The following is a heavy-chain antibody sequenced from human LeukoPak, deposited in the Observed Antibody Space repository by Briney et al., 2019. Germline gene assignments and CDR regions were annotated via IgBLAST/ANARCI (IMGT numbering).Heavy chain of an antibody. J-gene: IGHJ4*02. D-gene: IGHD3-22*01. CDR2: ISNDGSSK. CDR1: GFIFSTYT. CDR3: AREYSSGYYRTFDF. V-gene: IGHV3-30*04. Sequence: GGSLRLSCAASGFIFSTYTMHWVRQAPGKGLEWVAIISNDGSSKYYADSVKGRCTISRDSSKNTLYLQMNSLRAEDTAVYYCAREYSSGYYRTFDFWGRGTLVTVSS.